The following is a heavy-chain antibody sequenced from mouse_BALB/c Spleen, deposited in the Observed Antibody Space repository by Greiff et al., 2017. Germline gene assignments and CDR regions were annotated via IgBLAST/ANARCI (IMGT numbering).Heavy chain of an antibody. V-gene: IGHV3-1*02. CDR1: GYSITSGYS. J-gene: IGHJ1*01. Sequence: EVKLEEPGPDLVKPSQSLSLTCTVTGYSITSGYSWHWIRQFPGNKLEWMGYVHYSGSTNYNPSLKSRISITRDTSKNQFFLQLNSVTTEDTATYYCALLRYWYFDVWGAGTTVTVSS. CDR3: ALLRYWYFDV. CDR2: VHYSGST. D-gene: IGHD1-1*01.